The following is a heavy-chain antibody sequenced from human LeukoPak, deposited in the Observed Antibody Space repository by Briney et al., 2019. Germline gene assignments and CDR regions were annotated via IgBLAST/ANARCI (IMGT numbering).Heavy chain of an antibody. J-gene: IGHJ6*03. D-gene: IGHD6-13*01. CDR3: ARLDGYSSSWYMNYYYYMDV. CDR2: IKQDGSEK. Sequence: PGGSLRLSCAASGFTFSSYWMSWVRQAPGKGLEWVANIKQDGSEKYYVDSVKGRFTISRDNAKNSLYLQMNSLRAEDTAVYYCARLDGYSSSWYMNYYYYMDVWGKGTTVTASS. CDR1: GFTFSSYW. V-gene: IGHV3-7*01.